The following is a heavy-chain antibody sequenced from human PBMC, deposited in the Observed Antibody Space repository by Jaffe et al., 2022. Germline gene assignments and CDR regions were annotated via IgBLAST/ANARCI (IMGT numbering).Heavy chain of an antibody. D-gene: IGHD2-2*02. Sequence: QVQLVESGGGVVQPGRSLRLSCAASGFTFSSYGMHWVRQAPGKGLEWVAVISYDGSNKYYADSVKGRFTISRDNSKNTLYLQMNSLRAEDTAVYYCAKGPHPTNCSSTSCHKRGFDYWGQGTLVTVSS. CDR2: ISYDGSNK. CDR1: GFTFSSYG. CDR3: AKGPHPTNCSSTSCHKRGFDY. V-gene: IGHV3-30*18. J-gene: IGHJ4*02.